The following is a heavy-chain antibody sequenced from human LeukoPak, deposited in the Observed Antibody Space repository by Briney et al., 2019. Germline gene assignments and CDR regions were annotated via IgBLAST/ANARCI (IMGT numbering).Heavy chain of an antibody. Sequence: SVKVSCKASGGTFSSYAISWVRQAPGQGLEWMGGIIPILGTANYAQKFQGRVTITADESTSTAYVELSSLRSEDTAVYYCARDLRRAFDPWGQGTLVTVSS. CDR3: ARDLRRAFDP. J-gene: IGHJ5*02. D-gene: IGHD3-16*01. CDR1: GGTFSSYA. CDR2: IIPILGTA. V-gene: IGHV1-69*13.